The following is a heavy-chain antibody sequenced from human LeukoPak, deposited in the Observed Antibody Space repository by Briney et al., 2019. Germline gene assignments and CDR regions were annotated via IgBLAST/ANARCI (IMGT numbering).Heavy chain of an antibody. CDR1: GFTFSDYY. V-gene: IGHV3-11*04. D-gene: IGHD3-22*01. J-gene: IGHJ4*02. Sequence: GGSLRLSCAAPGFTFSDYYMSWIRQAPGKGLEWVSYISSSGSTIYYADSVKGRFTISRDNAKNSLYLQMNSLRAEDTAVYYCVSGYDSSGYYYSEFDYWGQGTLVTVSS. CDR2: ISSSGSTI. CDR3: VSGYDSSGYYYSEFDY.